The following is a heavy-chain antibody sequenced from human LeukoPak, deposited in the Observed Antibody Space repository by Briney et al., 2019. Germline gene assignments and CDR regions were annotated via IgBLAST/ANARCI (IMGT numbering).Heavy chain of an antibody. V-gene: IGHV3-7*01. J-gene: IGHJ1*01. CDR1: GFTFSSYW. D-gene: IGHD3-22*01. CDR2: IKQDGSEK. CDR3: ARDPGYYDSSGYFPAYFQH. Sequence: GGSLLLSCAASGFTFSSYWMSWVRQAPGKGLEGVANIKQDGSEKYYVDSVKGRFTISRDNAKNSLYLQINSLRAEDTAVYYCARDPGYYDSSGYFPAYFQHWGQGTLVTVSS.